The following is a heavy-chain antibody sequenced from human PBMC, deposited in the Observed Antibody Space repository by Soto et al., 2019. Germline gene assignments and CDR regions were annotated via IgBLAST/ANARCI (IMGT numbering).Heavy chain of an antibody. CDR3: ARTYSGSYYGLYYFDY. D-gene: IGHD1-26*01. J-gene: IGHJ4*02. CDR1: GGSISSYY. V-gene: IGHV4-4*07. CDR2: IYTSGST. Sequence: SSETLSLTCTVSGGSISSYYWSWIRQPAGKGLEWIGRIYTSGSTNYNPSLKSRVTMSVDTSKNQFSLKLSSVTAADTAVYYCARTYSGSYYGLYYFDYWGQGTLVTVSS.